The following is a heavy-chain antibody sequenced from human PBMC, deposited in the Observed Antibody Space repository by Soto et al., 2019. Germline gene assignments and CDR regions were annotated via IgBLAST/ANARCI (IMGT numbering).Heavy chain of an antibody. CDR1: GFTFSSYW. Sequence: GGSLRLSCAASGFTFSSYWMHWVRQAPGKGLEWVSGISWNSGSIGYADSVKGRFTISRDNAKNSLYLQMNSLRAEDTALYYCAKDPYSSSPEAFDIWGQGTMVTVSS. D-gene: IGHD6-13*01. V-gene: IGHV3-9*01. CDR2: ISWNSGSI. J-gene: IGHJ3*02. CDR3: AKDPYSSSPEAFDI.